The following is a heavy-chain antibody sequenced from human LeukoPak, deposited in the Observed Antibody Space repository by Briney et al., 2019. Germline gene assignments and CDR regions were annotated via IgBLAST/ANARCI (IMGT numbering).Heavy chain of an antibody. CDR1: GGSFSGYY. V-gene: IGHV4-34*01. D-gene: IGHD2-15*01. CDR2: INHSGST. J-gene: IGHJ4*02. CDR3: ARTSRWFNKLYYFDY. Sequence: PSETLSLTCAVYGGSFSGYYWSWIRQPPGKGLEWIGEINHSGSTNYNPSLKSRVTISVDTSKNQFSLKLSSVTAADTAVYYCARTSRWFNKLYYFDYWGQGTLVTVSS.